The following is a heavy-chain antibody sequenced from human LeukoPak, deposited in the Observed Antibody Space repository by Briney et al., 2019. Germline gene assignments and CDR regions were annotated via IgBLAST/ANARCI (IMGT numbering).Heavy chain of an antibody. D-gene: IGHD3-3*01. Sequence: SQTLSLTCAISGDSVSSNSAAWNWIRQSPSRGLEWLGRTYYRSKWYNDYAVSVKSRITINPDTSKNQFSLQLNSVTPEDTAVYYCARDLGVNYDSYDAFDIWGQGTMVTVSS. CDR1: GDSVSSNSAA. CDR2: TYYRSKWYN. J-gene: IGHJ3*02. V-gene: IGHV6-1*01. CDR3: ARDLGVNYDSYDAFDI.